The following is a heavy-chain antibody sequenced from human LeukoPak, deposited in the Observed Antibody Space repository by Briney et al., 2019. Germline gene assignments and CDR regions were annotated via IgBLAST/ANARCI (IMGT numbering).Heavy chain of an antibody. CDR1: GGSFSGYY. Sequence: SETLSLTCAVYGGSFSGYYWSWIRQPPGEGLEWIGEINHSGSTNYNPSLKSRLTISVDTSKNQFSLKLSSVTAADTAVYYCARKTGDCWGQGTLVIVSS. D-gene: IGHD1-14*01. V-gene: IGHV4-34*01. CDR2: INHSGST. CDR3: ARKTGDC. J-gene: IGHJ4*02.